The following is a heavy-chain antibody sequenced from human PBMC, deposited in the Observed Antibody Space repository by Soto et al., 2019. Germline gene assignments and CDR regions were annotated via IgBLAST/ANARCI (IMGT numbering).Heavy chain of an antibody. CDR2: IGTAGDT. CDR3: ARDMYSSSSANSMDV. Sequence: EVQLVESGGGLVQPGGSLRLSCAASGFTFSSYDMHWVRQATGKGLEWVSAIGTAGDTYYPGSVKSRFTISRENAKNSLYLQMNSLRAGDTAVYYCARDMYSSSSANSMDVWGQGTTVTVSS. CDR1: GFTFSSYD. V-gene: IGHV3-13*01. D-gene: IGHD6-6*01. J-gene: IGHJ6*02.